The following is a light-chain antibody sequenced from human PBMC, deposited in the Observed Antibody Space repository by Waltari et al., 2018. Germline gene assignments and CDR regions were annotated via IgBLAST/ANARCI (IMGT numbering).Light chain of an antibody. CDR3: QQCGSSPLT. CDR2: GAS. Sequence: EIVLTQSPGTLSLSPGERATLSCRASQSVSSSYLACYQQKPGQAPRLLIYGASSRATGIPDRFSGSGSGTDFTLTISRLEPEDFAVYYCQQCGSSPLTFGGGTKVEIK. J-gene: IGKJ4*01. V-gene: IGKV3-20*01. CDR1: QSVSSSY.